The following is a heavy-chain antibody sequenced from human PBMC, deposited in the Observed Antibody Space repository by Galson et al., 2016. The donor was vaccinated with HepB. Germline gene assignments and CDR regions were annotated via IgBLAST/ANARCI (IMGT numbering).Heavy chain of an antibody. CDR3: ARGGGSPYPDHEFDN. CDR1: DDSVNSGAYY. Sequence: ETLSLTCTVSDDSVNSGAYYWTWIRQPPGKGLEWIGHIYYSGSTNYNPSLKSRVTISADTSKNQFSLRLTSVTAADTAVYYCARGGGSPYPDHEFDNWGQGTLVTVSS. D-gene: IGHD1-14*01. J-gene: IGHJ5*02. V-gene: IGHV4-61*08. CDR2: IYYSGST.